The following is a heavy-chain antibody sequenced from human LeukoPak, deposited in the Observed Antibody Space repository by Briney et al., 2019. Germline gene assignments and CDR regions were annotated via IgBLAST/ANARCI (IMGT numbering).Heavy chain of an antibody. CDR2: ISSSSSYI. D-gene: IGHD3-16*02. V-gene: IGHV3-21*01. CDR1: GFTFSSYS. Sequence: GGSLRLSCAASGFTFSSYSMNWVRQAPGKGLEWVSSISSSSSYIYYADSVKGRFTISRDNAKNSLYLQMNSLRAEDTAVYYCARDEGNYDYVWGSYRYFDYWGQGTLVTVSS. CDR3: ARDEGNYDYVWGSYRYFDY. J-gene: IGHJ4*02.